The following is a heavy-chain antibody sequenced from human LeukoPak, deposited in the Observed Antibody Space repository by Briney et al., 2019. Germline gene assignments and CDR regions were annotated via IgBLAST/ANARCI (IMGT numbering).Heavy chain of an antibody. Sequence: GGSLRLSCAASGFTFSSYAMSWVRQAPGKGLEWVSAISGSGGSTYYADSVKGRFTISRDNSKNTLYLQMNSLRAEDTAVYYCAKGPYSSSWYAFAPRTMYYFDYWGQGTLVTVSS. V-gene: IGHV3-23*01. CDR2: ISGSGGST. D-gene: IGHD6-13*01. CDR1: GFTFSSYA. J-gene: IGHJ4*02. CDR3: AKGPYSSSWYAFAPRTMYYFDY.